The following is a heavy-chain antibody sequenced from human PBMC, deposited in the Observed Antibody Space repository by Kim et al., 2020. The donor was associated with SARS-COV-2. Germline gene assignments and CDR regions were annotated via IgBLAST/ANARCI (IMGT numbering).Heavy chain of an antibody. CDR2: IYYSGST. J-gene: IGHJ4*02. Sequence: SETLSLTCTVSGGSVSSGSYYWSWIRQPPGKGLEWIGYIYYSGSTNYNPSLKSRVTISVDTSKNQFSLKLSSVTAADTAVYYCARGDYLEYWGQGTLVTVSS. V-gene: IGHV4-61*01. CDR3: ARGDYLEY. CDR1: GGSVSSGSYY.